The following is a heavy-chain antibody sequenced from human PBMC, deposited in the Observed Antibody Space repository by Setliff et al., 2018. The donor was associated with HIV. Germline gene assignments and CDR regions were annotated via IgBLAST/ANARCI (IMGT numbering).Heavy chain of an antibody. J-gene: IGHJ4*02. V-gene: IGHV3-30*02. CDR2: IRYDGSYR. CDR3: AKTQTVITVYGPFDS. Sequence: PGGSLRLSCAASGFTFISYGMYWVRQAPGKGLEWVAFIRYDGSYRYYVDSVKGRFTISRDNSKNTMFLQMNSLRAEDTAMYYCAKTQTVITVYGPFDSWGQGTPVTVSS. CDR1: GFTFISYG. D-gene: IGHD4-4*01.